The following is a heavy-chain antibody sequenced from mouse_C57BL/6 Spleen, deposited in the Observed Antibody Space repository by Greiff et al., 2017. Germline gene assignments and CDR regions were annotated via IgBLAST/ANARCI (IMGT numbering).Heavy chain of an antibody. V-gene: IGHV1-69*01. CDR1: GYTFTSYW. CDR2: IDPSDSYT. D-gene: IGHD2-4*01. Sequence: QVQLQQPGAELVMPGASVKLSCKASGYTFTSYWMHWVKQRPGQGLEWIGEIDPSDSYTNYNQKFKGKSTLTVDKSSSTAYMQLSSLTAEDSAVYYCARSRDYGRFDYWGQGTTLTVSS. J-gene: IGHJ2*01. CDR3: ARSRDYGRFDY.